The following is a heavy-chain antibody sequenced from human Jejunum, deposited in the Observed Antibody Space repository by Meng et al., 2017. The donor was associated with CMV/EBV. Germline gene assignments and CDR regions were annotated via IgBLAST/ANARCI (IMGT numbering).Heavy chain of an antibody. CDR3: TKDINWNSGD. CDR2: ISYDGSNK. CDR1: GFSFSSYA. J-gene: IGHJ4*02. Sequence: QVQLVESGGGVVQPGRSLRLSCAASGFSFSSYAMHWVRQAPGKGLEWVSVISYDGSNKYYADSVKGRFTISRDNSKNTVYLQMNSLRAEDTAIYYCTKDINWNSGDWGQGSLGTVAS. D-gene: IGHD1-1*01. V-gene: IGHV3-30-3*01.